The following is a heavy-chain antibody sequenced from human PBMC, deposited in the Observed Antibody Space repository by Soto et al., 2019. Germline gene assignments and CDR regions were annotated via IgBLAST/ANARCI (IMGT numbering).Heavy chain of an antibody. V-gene: IGHV3-23*01. CDR3: ARHTRRPVLRFLEWLPEYYFDY. CDR2: ISGSGGST. Sequence: LSLSCAASGFTFSSYAMSWVRQAPGKGLEWVSAISGSGGSTYYADSVKGRFTISRDNSKNTLYLQMNSLRAEDTAVYYCARHTRRPVLRFLEWLPEYYFDYWGQGTLVTVSS. J-gene: IGHJ4*02. CDR1: GFTFSSYA. D-gene: IGHD3-3*01.